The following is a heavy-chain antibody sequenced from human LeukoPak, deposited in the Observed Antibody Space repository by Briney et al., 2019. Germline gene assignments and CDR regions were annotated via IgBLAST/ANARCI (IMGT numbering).Heavy chain of an antibody. J-gene: IGHJ4*02. CDR3: ARTVTVTTGYFDY. D-gene: IGHD4-17*01. CDR2: IYPGDSDT. V-gene: IGHV5-51*01. Sequence: GESLKISCKGSGYSFTTYWIGWVRQMPGKGLEWMGIIYPGDSDTRYSPSFQGQVTISADKSISTAYLQWSSLKASDTAMYYCARTVTVTTGYFDYWGQGTLVTVSS. CDR1: GYSFTTYW.